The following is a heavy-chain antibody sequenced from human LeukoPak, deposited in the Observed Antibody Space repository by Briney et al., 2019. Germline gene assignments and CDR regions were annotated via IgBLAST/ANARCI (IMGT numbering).Heavy chain of an antibody. Sequence: GASLKVSSKASGDTFTGSYMHWVRQAPGQGLEWMGWINPNSGGTNYPRKFQGRVTMTRDTSISTAYMELRRLISADAAVYYCARGGARDGYNSPHFDYWGQGTLVTVSS. D-gene: IGHD5-24*01. V-gene: IGHV1-2*02. CDR3: ARGGARDGYNSPHFDY. CDR2: INPNSGGT. J-gene: IGHJ4*02. CDR1: GDTFTGSY.